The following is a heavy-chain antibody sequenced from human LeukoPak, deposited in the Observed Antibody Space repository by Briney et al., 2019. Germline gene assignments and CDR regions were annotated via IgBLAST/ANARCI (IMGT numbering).Heavy chain of an antibody. J-gene: IGHJ4*02. Sequence: PGASLKLSCVASGFTISSVWMSWVRQARGKGLEWGANISPDETVKTYVDSAEGRFTISKDNAKNSVYLQMNSLTVEDTAVYYCARDSRWGQGTLVSVSS. V-gene: IGHV3-7*01. CDR1: GFTISSVW. CDR2: ISPDETVK. CDR3: ARDSR.